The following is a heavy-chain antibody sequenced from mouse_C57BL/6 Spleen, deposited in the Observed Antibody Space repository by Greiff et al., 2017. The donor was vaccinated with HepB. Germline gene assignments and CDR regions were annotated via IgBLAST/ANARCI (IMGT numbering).Heavy chain of an antibody. D-gene: IGHD2-3*01. Sequence: VHVKQSGAELVRPGASVKLSCTASGFNIKDDYMHWVKQRPEQGLEWIGWIDPENGDTEYASKFQGKATITADTSSNTAYLQLSSLTSEDTAVYYCTTGMYDGYYAYWGQGTTLTVSS. CDR2: IDPENGDT. V-gene: IGHV14-4*01. J-gene: IGHJ2*01. CDR1: GFNIKDDY. CDR3: TTGMYDGYYAY.